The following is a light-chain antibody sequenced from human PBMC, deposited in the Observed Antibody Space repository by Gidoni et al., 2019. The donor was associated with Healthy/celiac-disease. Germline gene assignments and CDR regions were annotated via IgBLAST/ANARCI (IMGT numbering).Light chain of an antibody. V-gene: IGLV3-25*03. CDR1: ALPKQY. Sequence: YELTQPPSVSVSPGQTARITCSEDALPKQYAYWYQQKPGQAPVQVIYKDSERPSGIPKRFSGSNSGTTVTLTISGVQAEDESDYYCQSADSSGTPVVFGGGTKLTVL. J-gene: IGLJ2*01. CDR2: KDS. CDR3: QSADSSGTPVV.